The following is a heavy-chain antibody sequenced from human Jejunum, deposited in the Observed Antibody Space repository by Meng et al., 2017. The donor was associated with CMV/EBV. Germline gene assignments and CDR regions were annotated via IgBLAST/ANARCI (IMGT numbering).Heavy chain of an antibody. CDR1: TFSDDY. CDR3: ARDLGLVVPAATNWFDP. Sequence: TFSDDYMSWIRQAPGKGLEWVSYISSSGNIIYYGDSVKGRFTISRDNAKNSLYLQMNSLRAEDTAVYYCARDLGLVVPAATNWFDPWGQGTLVTVSS. D-gene: IGHD2-2*01. CDR2: ISSSGNII. J-gene: IGHJ5*02. V-gene: IGHV3-11*01.